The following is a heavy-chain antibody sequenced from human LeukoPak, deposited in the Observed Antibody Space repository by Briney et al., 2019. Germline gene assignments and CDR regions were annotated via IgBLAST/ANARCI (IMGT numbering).Heavy chain of an antibody. CDR1: GGAFSWYY. J-gene: IGHJ4*02. CDR3: VGDYGAQGGYYFDY. V-gene: IGHV4-34*01. Sequence: SETLSLTCAVYGGAFSWYYWSWIRQPPGKGVGWIGEINHSGSTNYNPSLKSRVTISVDTSKNQFSLKLSSVTAADTAVYYCVGDYGAQGGYYFDYWGQGTLVTVSS. CDR2: INHSGST. D-gene: IGHD4-17*01.